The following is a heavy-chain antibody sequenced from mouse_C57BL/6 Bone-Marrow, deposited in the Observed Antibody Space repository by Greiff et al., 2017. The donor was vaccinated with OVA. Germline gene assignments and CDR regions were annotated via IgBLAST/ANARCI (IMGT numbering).Heavy chain of an antibody. Sequence: QVHVKQSGAELVRPGASVKLSCKASGYTFTDYYINWVKQRPGQGLEWIARIYPGSGNTYYNEKFKGKATLTAEKSSSTAYMQLSSLTSEDSAVYFCARRGAYYSNYGWAYWGQGTLVTVSA. J-gene: IGHJ3*01. CDR3: ARRGAYYSNYGWAY. CDR2: IYPGSGNT. CDR1: GYTFTDYY. V-gene: IGHV1-76*01. D-gene: IGHD2-5*01.